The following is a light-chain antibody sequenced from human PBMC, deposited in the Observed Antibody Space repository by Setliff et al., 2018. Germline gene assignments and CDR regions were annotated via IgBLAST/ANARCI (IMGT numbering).Light chain of an antibody. Sequence: QSALAQPAFVSGSPGQSITISCTGTRSDVGGYNYVSWYQQHPGKDPKLMIYEVSNRPSGVSNRFSGSKSGNTASLTISRLQTEDEADYYCTSYTISSTEVFGTGTKVTV. CDR2: EVS. J-gene: IGLJ1*01. CDR1: RSDVGGYNY. V-gene: IGLV2-14*01. CDR3: TSYTISSTEV.